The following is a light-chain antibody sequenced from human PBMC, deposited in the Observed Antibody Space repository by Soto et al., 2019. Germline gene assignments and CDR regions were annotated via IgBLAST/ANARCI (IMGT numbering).Light chain of an antibody. CDR3: HQYNNWPPGT. CDR1: QSVSSN. Sequence: EMVMTQSPATLSVSPGERATLSCRASQSVSSNLAWYQQKPGQAPRLLIYGASTRATGIPARFSGSGSGTEVTLTISSRQSEDFAVYYCHQYNNWPPGTFGQGTKLEIK. CDR2: GAS. J-gene: IGKJ2*01. V-gene: IGKV3-15*01.